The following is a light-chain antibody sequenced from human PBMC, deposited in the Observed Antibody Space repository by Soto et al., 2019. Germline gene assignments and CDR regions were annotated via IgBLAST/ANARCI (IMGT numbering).Light chain of an antibody. Sequence: DIVMTQSPVSLAVSLGERATINCKSSQSVLHSSNNKNYLAWYQRKPGQPPKLLIYWASTRESGVPDRISGSGSGTDFTLTISSLQAEDVAVYYCQQYYSTPLTFGGGTKVEIK. V-gene: IGKV4-1*01. CDR3: QQYYSTPLT. CDR1: QSVLHSSNNKNY. J-gene: IGKJ4*01. CDR2: WAS.